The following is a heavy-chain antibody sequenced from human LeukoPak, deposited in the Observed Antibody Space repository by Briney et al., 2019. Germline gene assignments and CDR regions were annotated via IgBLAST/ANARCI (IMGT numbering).Heavy chain of an antibody. CDR1: GGTFSSYA. CDR3: AETGPYSSSSYFDY. CDR2: IIPILGIA. J-gene: IGHJ4*02. V-gene: IGHV1-69*04. D-gene: IGHD6-6*01. Sequence: ASVKVSCKASGGTFSSYAISWVRQAPGQGLEWMGRIIPILGIANYAQKFQGRVTITADKSTSTAYMELSSLRSEDTAVYYCAETGPYSSSSYFDYWGQGTLVTVSS.